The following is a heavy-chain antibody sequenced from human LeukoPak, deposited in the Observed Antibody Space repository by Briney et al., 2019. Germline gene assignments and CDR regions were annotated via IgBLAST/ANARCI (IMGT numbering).Heavy chain of an antibody. CDR3: ARALVVPAATRGRAFDI. D-gene: IGHD2-2*01. CDR1: GGSISSGGYY. CDR2: IYYSGST. Sequence: SQTLSLTCTVSGGSISSGGYYWSRIRQHPGKGLEWIGYIYYSGSTYYNPSLKSRVTISVDTSKNQFSLKLSSVTAADTAVYYCARALVVPAATRGRAFDIWGQGTMVTVSS. V-gene: IGHV4-31*03. J-gene: IGHJ3*02.